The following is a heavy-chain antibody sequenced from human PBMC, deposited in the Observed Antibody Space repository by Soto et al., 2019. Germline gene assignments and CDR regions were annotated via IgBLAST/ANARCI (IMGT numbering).Heavy chain of an antibody. CDR3: ARDGDSGFYYSYGMDV. J-gene: IGHJ6*02. CDR1: GGSISSGDYY. CDR2: IYYSGST. Sequence: QVQLQESGPGLVKPSQTLSLTCTVSGGSISSGDYYWSWIRQPPGKGLEWIGYIYYSGSTYYNPSLKIRVTISVDTSKNQFSLKLSSVTAADTAVYYCARDGDSGFYYSYGMDVWGQGTTVTVSS. V-gene: IGHV4-30-4*01. D-gene: IGHD5-12*01.